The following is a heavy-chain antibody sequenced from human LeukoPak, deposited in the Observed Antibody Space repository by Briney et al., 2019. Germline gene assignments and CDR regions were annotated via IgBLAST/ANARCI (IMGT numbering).Heavy chain of an antibody. CDR3: ARSERGWSFDL. Sequence: PSETLSLTCAVYDGSFSGYYWRWIRQPPGGGLEWIGEISHSGSTNYNPSLKGRVTISVDTSKNQFSLKVRSVTAADTAVYYCARSERGWSFDLWGRGTLVTVSS. V-gene: IGHV4-34*01. CDR2: ISHSGST. D-gene: IGHD1-1*01. CDR1: DGSFSGYY. J-gene: IGHJ2*01.